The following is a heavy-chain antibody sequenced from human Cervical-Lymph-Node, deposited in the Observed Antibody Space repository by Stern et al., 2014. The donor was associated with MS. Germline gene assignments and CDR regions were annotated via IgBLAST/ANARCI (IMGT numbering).Heavy chain of an antibody. D-gene: IGHD4-17*01. J-gene: IGHJ3*01. Sequence: VQLVQSGAEVKKPGSSVKVSCKASGYTFSRYTISWVRHAPGQGLEWMGGHLPIFGKAKSALKFQDRLSMTADEATSTAYMELSRLTSDDTAVYYCTRDGDHDVFDVWGQGTKVIVSS. CDR2: HLPIFGKA. V-gene: IGHV1-69*01. CDR1: GYTFSRYT. CDR3: TRDGDHDVFDV.